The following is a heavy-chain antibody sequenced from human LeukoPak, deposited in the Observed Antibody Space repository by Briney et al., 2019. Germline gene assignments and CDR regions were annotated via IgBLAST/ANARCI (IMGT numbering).Heavy chain of an antibody. D-gene: IGHD4-17*01. V-gene: IGHV1-69*11. CDR2: IIPILGTA. CDR3: ARDRAVYGDYV. CDR1: GGTFSSYA. Sequence: SVKDSCKASGGTFSSYASSWVRQAPGQGLEWMGRIIPILGTANYAQKFQGRVTITTDEYTSTAYMELSSLRSEDTAVYYCARDRAVYGDYVWGQGTLVTVSS. J-gene: IGHJ4*02.